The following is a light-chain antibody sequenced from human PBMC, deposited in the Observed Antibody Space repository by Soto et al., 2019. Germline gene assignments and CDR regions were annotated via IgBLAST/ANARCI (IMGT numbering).Light chain of an antibody. CDR1: QSIGTY. V-gene: IGKV1-39*01. Sequence: DIQMTQSPSSLSASVGDRVTITCRASQSIGTYVNWYQQKPGKAPNLLIYTASTLQSGVTSRFSGSGSGTDFTLTISSLQPEDFATYYCQQSHSTSTFGQGTKLEI. J-gene: IGKJ2*01. CDR3: QQSHSTST. CDR2: TAS.